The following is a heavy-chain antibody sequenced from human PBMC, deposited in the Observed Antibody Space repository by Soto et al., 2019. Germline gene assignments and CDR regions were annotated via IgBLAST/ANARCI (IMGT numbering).Heavy chain of an antibody. J-gene: IGHJ5*02. CDR1: GFTFSSYG. CDR3: AKEWLVVAPAKSS. V-gene: IGHV3-30*18. Sequence: QVQLVESGGGVVQPGRSLRLSCAASGFTFSSYGMHWVRQAPGKGLEWVAVISYEGSNKYYADSVKGRFTISRDNSKNPLYLQMNSLRAEDTAVYYCAKEWLVVAPAKSSWGQGTLVTVSS. D-gene: IGHD2-15*01. CDR2: ISYEGSNK.